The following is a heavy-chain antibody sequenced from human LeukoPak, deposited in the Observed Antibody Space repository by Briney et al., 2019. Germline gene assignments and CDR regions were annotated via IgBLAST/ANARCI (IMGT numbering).Heavy chain of an antibody. D-gene: IGHD5-24*01. V-gene: IGHV3-30*03. CDR1: GFTFSSYG. J-gene: IGHJ4*02. Sequence: GGSLRLSCAASGFTFSSYGMHWVRQAPGKGLEWVAVISYDGSNKYYADSVKGRFTISRDNSKNALYLQMNSLRGEDTAVYYCARDLDGYFDYWGQGTLVTVSS. CDR3: ARDLDGYFDY. CDR2: ISYDGSNK.